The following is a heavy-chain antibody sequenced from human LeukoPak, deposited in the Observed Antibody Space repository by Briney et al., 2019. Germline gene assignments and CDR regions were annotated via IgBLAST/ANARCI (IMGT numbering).Heavy chain of an antibody. D-gene: IGHD4-11*01. CDR2: ISAYNGNT. Sequence: ASVKVSCKASGGTFSSYAISWVRQAPGQGLEWMGWISAYNGNTNYAQKLQGRVTMTTDTSTSTAYMELRSLRSDDTAVYYCARVGDYPKRWFDPWGQGTLVTVSS. V-gene: IGHV1-18*01. J-gene: IGHJ5*02. CDR1: GGTFSSYA. CDR3: ARVGDYPKRWFDP.